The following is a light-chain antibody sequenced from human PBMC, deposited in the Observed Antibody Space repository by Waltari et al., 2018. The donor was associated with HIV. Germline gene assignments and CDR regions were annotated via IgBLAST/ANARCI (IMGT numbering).Light chain of an antibody. CDR1: TNINKG. Sequence: SYVLTQPPSVFVAPGQTARLRCGGDTNINKGVHGYQHKPGPAPVLVVADASDRPAGSPDRFSGFNSENTATLTITRVEVGDEADYYCQVWGSDNDHPVFGGGTKVTGL. V-gene: IGLV3-21*02. J-gene: IGLJ3*02. CDR3: QVWGSDNDHPV. CDR2: DAS.